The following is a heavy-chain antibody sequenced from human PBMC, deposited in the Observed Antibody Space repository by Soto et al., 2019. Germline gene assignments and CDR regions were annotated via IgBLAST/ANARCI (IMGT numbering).Heavy chain of an antibody. CDR1: GYTFTSYA. D-gene: IGHD5-18*01. CDR3: ARGGIQLWRFSRAYWHFDL. CDR2: INAGNGDT. J-gene: IGHJ2*01. Sequence: ASVKVSCKASGYTFTSYAMHWVLQAPGQRLEWMGWINAGNGDTKYSQKFQGRVTITRDTSASTAYMELSSLRSEDTDVYYCARGGIQLWRFSRAYWHFDLWGRGTLVTVSS. V-gene: IGHV1-3*01.